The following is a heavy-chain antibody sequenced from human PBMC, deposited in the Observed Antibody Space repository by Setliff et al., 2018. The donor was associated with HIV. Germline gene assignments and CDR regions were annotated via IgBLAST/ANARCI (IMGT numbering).Heavy chain of an antibody. CDR2: ISSSSYM. J-gene: IGHJ6*02. V-gene: IGHV3-21*01. Sequence: LRLSCAASGFAFSTYNMNWVRQAPGKGLEWVSSISSSSYMYYADSLKGRFTISLDSAKNSLYLQMNSLRAEDTAVYYCARDRGSTSWRGGGFYYYGMDVWGQGTTVTVSS. CDR1: GFAFSTYN. CDR3: ARDRGSTSWRGGGFYYYGMDV. D-gene: IGHD6-13*01.